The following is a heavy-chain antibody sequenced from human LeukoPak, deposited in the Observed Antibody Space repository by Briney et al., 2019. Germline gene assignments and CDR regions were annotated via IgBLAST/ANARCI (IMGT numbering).Heavy chain of an antibody. J-gene: IGHJ4*02. V-gene: IGHV3-30*04. Sequence: GGSLRLSCAASGFTFSSYAMHWVRQAPGKGLEWVAVISYDGSNKYYADSVKGRFTISRDNSKNTLYLQMNSLRAEDTAVYYCARVCVSGWTECMDYWGQGTLVTVSS. CDR2: ISYDGSNK. CDR1: GFTFSSYA. D-gene: IGHD6-19*01. CDR3: ARVCVSGWTECMDY.